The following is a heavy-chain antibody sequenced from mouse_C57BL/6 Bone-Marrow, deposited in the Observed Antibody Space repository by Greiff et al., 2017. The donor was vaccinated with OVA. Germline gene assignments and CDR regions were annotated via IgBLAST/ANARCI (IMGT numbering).Heavy chain of an antibody. CDR1: GYAFSSSW. D-gene: IGHD1-1*01. Sequence: VQLQQSGPELVKPGASVKISCKASGYAFSSSWMNWVKQRPGKGLEWIGRIYPGDGDTNYNGKFKGKATLTAEKSSSTAYMQLSSLTSEDSAVYFCYYYGSSPMDYWGQGTSVTVSS. J-gene: IGHJ4*01. V-gene: IGHV1-82*01. CDR3: YYYGSSPMDY. CDR2: IYPGDGDT.